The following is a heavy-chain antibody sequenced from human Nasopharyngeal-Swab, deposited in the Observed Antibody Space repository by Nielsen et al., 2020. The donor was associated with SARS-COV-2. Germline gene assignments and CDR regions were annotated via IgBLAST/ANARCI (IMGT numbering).Heavy chain of an antibody. CDR3: ARDYYGSSGYYTNWFYP. V-gene: IGHV3-30-3*01. Sequence: GESLKISCAASGFTFSSYAMHWVRQAPGKGLEWVAVISSDGSNKYYADSVKGRFTIPRDKSKNTLYLQMNSLRAEDTAVYYCARDYYGSSGYYTNWFYPWGQGTLVTVSS. CDR1: GFTFSSYA. CDR2: ISSDGSNK. D-gene: IGHD3-22*01. J-gene: IGHJ5*02.